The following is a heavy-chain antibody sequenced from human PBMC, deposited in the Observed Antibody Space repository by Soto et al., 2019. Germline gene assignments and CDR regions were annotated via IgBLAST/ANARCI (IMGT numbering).Heavy chain of an antibody. D-gene: IGHD2-15*01. CDR2: IIPIFGTA. V-gene: IGHV1-69*19. J-gene: IGHJ6*02. CDR3: ARSCSGGSYYYGMDV. CDR1: VGTISSYA. Sequence: QVQLVQSGAEVKKPGSSVKVSCKASVGTISSYAISWVRQAPGQGLEWLGGIIPIFGTANYAQKFQGRVTITANESTRTAYMELSSLRSEDTAVYYCARSCSGGSYYYGMDVWGQWTTVTVSS.